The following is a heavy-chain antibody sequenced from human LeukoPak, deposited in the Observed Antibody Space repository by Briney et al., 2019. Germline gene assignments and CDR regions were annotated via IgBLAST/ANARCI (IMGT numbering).Heavy chain of an antibody. J-gene: IGHJ4*02. CDR2: IWYDGDKK. CDR3: ERDRGYDPHYYFDY. Sequence: PGGSLRLSSAASGFTFSSYAMHWGRQALGKGLEWVARIWYDGDKKYFEDSVTGRFTISRDNSKNTLYLQMSSLRAEDTAVYYCERDRGYDPHYYFDYWGQGTLVTVYS. D-gene: IGHD5-12*01. V-gene: IGHV3-33*01. CDR1: GFTFSSYA.